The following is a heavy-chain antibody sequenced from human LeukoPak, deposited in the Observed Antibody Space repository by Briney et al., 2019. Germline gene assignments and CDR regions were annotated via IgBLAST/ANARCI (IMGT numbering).Heavy chain of an antibody. D-gene: IGHD3-22*01. J-gene: IGHJ5*02. V-gene: IGHV4-34*01. Sequence: PSETLSLTCAVYGGSFSGYYWSWIRQPPGKGLEWIGEINHSGSTIYNPSLKSRVTISVDTSKNQFSLKLSSVTAADTAVYYCARGRRYYDSSGYYRRANWFDPWGQGTLVTVSS. CDR1: GGSFSGYY. CDR2: INHSGST. CDR3: ARGRRYYDSSGYYRRANWFDP.